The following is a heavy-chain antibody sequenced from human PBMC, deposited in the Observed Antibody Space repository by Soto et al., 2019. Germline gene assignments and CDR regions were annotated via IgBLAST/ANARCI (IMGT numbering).Heavy chain of an antibody. V-gene: IGHV3-21*01. CDR1: GFTFSSYS. CDR2: ISSSSSYI. Sequence: GGTLRLSCAASGFTFSSYSMNWVRQAPGKGLEWVSSISSSSSYIYYADSVKGRFTISRDSAKNSLYLQMNSLRAEDTAVYYCARDPTIAPAGTNGMDVWGQGITLTVSS. D-gene: IGHD6-13*01. CDR3: ARDPTIAPAGTNGMDV. J-gene: IGHJ6*02.